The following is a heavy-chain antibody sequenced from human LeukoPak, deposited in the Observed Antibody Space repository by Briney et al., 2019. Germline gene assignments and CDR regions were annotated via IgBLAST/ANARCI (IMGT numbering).Heavy chain of an antibody. D-gene: IGHD3-9*01. CDR2: ISSSSSYI. V-gene: IGHV3-21*01. CDR1: GFTFSTYG. CDR3: ARVGDYDILTGYYNFDY. J-gene: IGHJ4*02. Sequence: GGSLRLSCAASGFTFSTYGMNWVRQAPGKGLEWVSSISSSSSYIYYADSVKGRFTISRDNAKNSLYLQMNSLRAEDTAVYYCARVGDYDILTGYYNFDYWGQGTLVTVSS.